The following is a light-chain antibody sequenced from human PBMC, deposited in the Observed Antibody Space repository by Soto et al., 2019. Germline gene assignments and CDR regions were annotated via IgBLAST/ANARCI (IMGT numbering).Light chain of an antibody. CDR1: SSDVGGYNY. V-gene: IGLV2-14*01. CDR2: EVS. J-gene: IGLJ3*02. CDR3: SSYAGGLSWV. Sequence: QSALTQPASVSGSPGQSITISCTGTSSDVGGYNYVSWYQQHPGKAPKLMIFEVSNRPSGVSNRFSGSKSDNRASLTISGLQAEDEADYYCSSYAGGLSWVFGGGTKVTVL.